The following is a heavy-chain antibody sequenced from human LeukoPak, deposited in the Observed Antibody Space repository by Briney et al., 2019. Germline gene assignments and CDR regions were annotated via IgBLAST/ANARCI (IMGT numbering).Heavy chain of an antibody. CDR1: GGSISSYY. J-gene: IGHJ6*02. Sequence: SETLSLTCTVSGGSISSYYWSWIRQPAGKGLEWIGRFYPSRGTNYHPSVKSRVTMSVDTSKNQFSLNLSSVTAADTAVYYCARDRGSTSYYYGMDVWGQGTTVTVS. CDR3: ARDRGSTSYYYGMDV. CDR2: FYPSRGT. D-gene: IGHD6-13*01. V-gene: IGHV4-4*07.